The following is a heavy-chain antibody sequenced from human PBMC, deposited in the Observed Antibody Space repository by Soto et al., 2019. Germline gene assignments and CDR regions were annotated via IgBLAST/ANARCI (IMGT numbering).Heavy chain of an antibody. V-gene: IGHV3-48*02. Sequence: GGSLRLSCAASGFTFSNYAMNWVRQAPGKGLEWVSYISHKSSAIYHADSVKGRFTISRDNAKNSLYLQMNSLRDEDTAVYYCARDRSYSLDVRGQGTTVTVSS. CDR2: ISHKSSAI. J-gene: IGHJ6*02. CDR1: GFTFSNYA. CDR3: ARDRSYSLDV.